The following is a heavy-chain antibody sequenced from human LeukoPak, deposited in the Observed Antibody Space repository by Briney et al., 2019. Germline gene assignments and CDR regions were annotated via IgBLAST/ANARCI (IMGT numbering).Heavy chain of an antibody. CDR2: ISGSGGST. Sequence: PGGSLRLSCAASGFTFSSYAMSWVRQAPGKGLEWVSAISGSGGSTYYADSVKGRFTISRDNSKNTLYLQMNSLRAEDTAVYYCARSFAIWFGEYVFDIWGQGTMVTVSS. CDR3: ARSFAIWFGEYVFDI. J-gene: IGHJ3*02. D-gene: IGHD3-10*01. V-gene: IGHV3-23*01. CDR1: GFTFSSYA.